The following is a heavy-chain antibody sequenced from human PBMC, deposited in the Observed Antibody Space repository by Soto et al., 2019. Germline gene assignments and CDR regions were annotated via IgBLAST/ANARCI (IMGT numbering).Heavy chain of an antibody. CDR3: ARAGYHGSGSLLDYGMDV. CDR1: GGTFSSYA. CDR2: IIPIFGTA. D-gene: IGHD3-10*01. Sequence: SVKVSCKASGGTFSSYAISWVRQAPGQGLEWMGGIIPIFGTANYAQKFQGRVTITADESTSTAYMELSSLRSEDTAVDFCARAGYHGSGSLLDYGMDVWGQGTTVTGSS. J-gene: IGHJ6*01. V-gene: IGHV1-69*13.